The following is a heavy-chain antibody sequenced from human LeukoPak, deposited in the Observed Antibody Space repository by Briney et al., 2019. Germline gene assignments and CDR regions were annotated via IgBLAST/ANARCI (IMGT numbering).Heavy chain of an antibody. Sequence: GGSLSLSCAASGFTFSSYEMNWVRQAPGKGLEWVSYISSSGSTIYYADSVKGRFTISRDNAKNSLYLQMNSLRAEDTAVYYCAELGVTMIGGVWGKGTTVTISS. CDR2: ISSSGSTI. J-gene: IGHJ6*04. CDR3: AELGVTMIGGV. D-gene: IGHD3-10*02. V-gene: IGHV3-48*03. CDR1: GFTFSSYE.